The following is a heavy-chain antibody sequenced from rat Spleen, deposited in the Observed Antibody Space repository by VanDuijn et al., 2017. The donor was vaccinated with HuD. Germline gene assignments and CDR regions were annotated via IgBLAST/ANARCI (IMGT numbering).Heavy chain of an antibody. Sequence: EVQLVESGGGLVQPGRSLKLSCAASGFTFSNYDMAWVRQAPKKGLEWVATISTSGSRTYYPDSVKGRFTISRDNAKSSLYLQMNSLKSEDTATYYCARKEDYSGPNWFAYWGQGTLVTVSS. CDR2: ISTSGSRT. V-gene: IGHV5-25*01. CDR3: ARKEDYSGPNWFAY. J-gene: IGHJ3*01. D-gene: IGHD1-1*01. CDR1: GFTFSNYD.